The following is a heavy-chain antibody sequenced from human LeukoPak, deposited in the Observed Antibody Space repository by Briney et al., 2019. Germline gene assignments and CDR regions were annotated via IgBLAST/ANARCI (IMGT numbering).Heavy chain of an antibody. Sequence: GGSLRLSCAASGFTFSSYTMNWVRQAPGRGLEWVSSITSSSSYIYYVDSAKGRFTISRDNAKNSLFLQMNSLRAEDTAVYYCARVLSGTLTFDDWGQGTLVAVSS. J-gene: IGHJ4*02. CDR2: ITSSSSYI. CDR3: ARVLSGTLTFDD. V-gene: IGHV3-21*01. D-gene: IGHD3-9*01. CDR1: GFTFSSYT.